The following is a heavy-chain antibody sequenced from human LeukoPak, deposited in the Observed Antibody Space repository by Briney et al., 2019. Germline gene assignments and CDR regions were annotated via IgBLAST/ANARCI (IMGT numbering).Heavy chain of an antibody. Sequence: KPSETLSLTCAVYGGSFSGYYWSWIRQPPGKGPEWIGEVNHSGSTNHNPSLKSRVTISVDTSKNQFSLKLSSVTAADTAVYYCARAKYYYDSSGYFSPYYYYMDVWGKGTTVTVSS. CDR1: GGSFSGYY. CDR2: VNHSGST. D-gene: IGHD3-22*01. CDR3: ARAKYYYDSSGYFSPYYYYMDV. J-gene: IGHJ6*03. V-gene: IGHV4-34*01.